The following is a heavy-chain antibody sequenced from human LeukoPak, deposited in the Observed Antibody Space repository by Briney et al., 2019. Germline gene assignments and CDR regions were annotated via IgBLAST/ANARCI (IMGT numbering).Heavy chain of an antibody. CDR2: ISSSSSYI. J-gene: IGHJ4*02. CDR1: GFTFSSYS. V-gene: IGHV3-21*01. CDR3: ASYRAVTGTAY. Sequence: GGSLRLSCAVSGFTFSSYSMTWVRQAPGKGLEWVSSISSSSSYIYYADSVKGRFTISRDNAKNTLYLQMNSLRAKDTAVYYCASYRAVTGTAYWGQGTLVTVSS. D-gene: IGHD6-19*01.